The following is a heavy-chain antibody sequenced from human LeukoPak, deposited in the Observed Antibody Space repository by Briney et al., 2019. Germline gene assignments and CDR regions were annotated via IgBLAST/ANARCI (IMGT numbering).Heavy chain of an antibody. CDR3: ARTSYIISSDY. CDR1: GYTLTGYY. D-gene: IGHD6-6*01. CDR2: INPNSGGT. V-gene: IGHV1-2*02. Sequence: GASVKVSCKASGYTLTGYYMHWVRQAPGQGLEWMGWINPNSGGTNYAQKFQGRVTMTRDTSITTAYMELSRLRYDDTAVYYCARTSYIISSDYWGQGTLVTVSS. J-gene: IGHJ4*02.